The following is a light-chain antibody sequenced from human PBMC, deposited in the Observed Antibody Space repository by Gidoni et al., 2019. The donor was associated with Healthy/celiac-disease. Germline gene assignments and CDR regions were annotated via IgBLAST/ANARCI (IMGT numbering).Light chain of an antibody. CDR3: RSYTSSSTVV. J-gene: IGLJ2*01. CDR2: EVS. V-gene: IGLV2-14*01. CDR1: SSDVGGYNY. Sequence: QSALTQPASVSGSPGQSITISCTGTSSDVGGYNYVSWYQQHPGKAPNLMIYEVSNRPSGVSNRFSGSKSGNTASLTISGLQAEDEADYYCRSYTSSSTVVFGGGTTLTVL.